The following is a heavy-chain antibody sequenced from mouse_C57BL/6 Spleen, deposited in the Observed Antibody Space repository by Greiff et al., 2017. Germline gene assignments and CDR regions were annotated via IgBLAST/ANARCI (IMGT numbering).Heavy chain of an antibody. CDR2: ISSGSSTI. CDR3: ARGRDWYFDV. J-gene: IGHJ1*03. V-gene: IGHV5-17*01. Sequence: EVQLVESGGGLVKPGGSLKLSCAASGFTFSDYGMHWVRQAPEKGLEWVAYISSGSSTIYYADTVKGRFTISRDNAKNTLFLQMTSLRSEDTAMXYCARGRDWYFDVWGTGTTVTVSS. CDR1: GFTFSDYG.